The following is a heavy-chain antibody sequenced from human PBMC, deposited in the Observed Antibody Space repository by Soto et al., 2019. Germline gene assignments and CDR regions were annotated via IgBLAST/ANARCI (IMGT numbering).Heavy chain of an antibody. V-gene: IGHV2-26*03. Sequence: QVTLKESGPVLVKATETLTLTCSISGFSLTTGRMGVSWIRQPPGKALEWLAHIFSNNERSYTTSLQNRLSIPAADSKREVVLTMTAVGPVDTATSFCARLVADSSWYYYGLDVWGQGASVTVS. J-gene: IGHJ6*02. CDR1: GFSLTTGRMG. CDR2: IFSNNER. CDR3: ARLVADSSWYYYGLDV. D-gene: IGHD3-10*01.